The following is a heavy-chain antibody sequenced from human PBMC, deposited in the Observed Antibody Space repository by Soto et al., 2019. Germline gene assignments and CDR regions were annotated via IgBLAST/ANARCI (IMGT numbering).Heavy chain of an antibody. J-gene: IGHJ5*02. CDR2: IYYSGST. CDR3: ARRYDFDWNYVGWFDP. D-gene: IGHD1-7*01. CDR1: GGSISSYY. Sequence: SETLSLTCTVSGGSISSYYWSWIRQPPGKGLEWIGYIYYSGSTNYNPSLKSRVTISVDTSKNQFSLKLSSVTAADTAVYYCARRYDFDWNYVGWFDPWGQGTLVTVSS. V-gene: IGHV4-59*08.